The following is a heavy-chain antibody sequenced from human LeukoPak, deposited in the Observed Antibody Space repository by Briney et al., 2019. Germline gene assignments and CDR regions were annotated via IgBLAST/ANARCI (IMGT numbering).Heavy chain of an antibody. CDR2: ISSSSSYI. J-gene: IGHJ4*02. D-gene: IGHD3-22*01. V-gene: IGHV3-21*01. CDR1: GFTFSSYS. CDR3: ARITYYYDSSGSFRRYYFDY. Sequence: GGSLRLSCAASGFTFSSYSMNWVRQAPGKGLEWVSSISSSSSYIYYADSVKGRFTISRDNAKNSLYLQMNSLRAEDTAVYYCARITYYYDSSGSFRRYYFDYWGQGTLVTVSS.